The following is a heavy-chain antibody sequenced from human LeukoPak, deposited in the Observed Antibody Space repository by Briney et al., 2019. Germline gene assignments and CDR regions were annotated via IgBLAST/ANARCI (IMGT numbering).Heavy chain of an antibody. J-gene: IGHJ4*02. Sequence: PGRSLRLSCAASGFTFSSYGMHWVRQAPGKGLEWVAVISYDGGNKYYADSVKGRFTISRDNSKNTLYLQMNSLRAEDTAVYYCAKVTPTYGSGSFDYWGQGTLVTVSS. CDR2: ISYDGGNK. D-gene: IGHD3-10*01. V-gene: IGHV3-30*18. CDR1: GFTFSSYG. CDR3: AKVTPTYGSGSFDY.